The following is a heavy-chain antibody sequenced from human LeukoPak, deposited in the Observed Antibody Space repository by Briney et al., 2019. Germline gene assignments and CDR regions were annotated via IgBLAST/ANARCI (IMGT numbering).Heavy chain of an antibody. CDR2: IRSKAYGGTT. D-gene: IGHD3-16*02. V-gene: IGHV3-49*03. CDR1: GFTFGDYA. J-gene: IGHJ4*02. Sequence: GGSLRLSCTASGFTFGDYAMSWFRQAPGKGLEWVGFIRSKAYGGTTEYAASVKGRFTISRDDSKSIAYLQMNSLKTEDTAVYYCTRGDYDYVWGSYRPPGLFDYWGQGTLVTVSS. CDR3: TRGDYDYVWGSYRPPGLFDY.